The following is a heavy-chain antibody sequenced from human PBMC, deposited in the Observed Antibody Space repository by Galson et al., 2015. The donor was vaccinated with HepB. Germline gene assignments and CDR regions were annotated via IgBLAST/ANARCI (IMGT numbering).Heavy chain of an antibody. D-gene: IGHD3-10*01. Sequence: SVKVSCKASGYTFTSYGISWVRQAPGQGLEWMGWISAYNGNTNYAQKLQGRVTMTTDTSTSTAYMELRSLRSDDTAVYYCAREEVRGVIISEAFDIWGQGTMVTVSS. J-gene: IGHJ3*02. CDR2: ISAYNGNT. CDR1: GYTFTSYG. V-gene: IGHV1-18*01. CDR3: AREEVRGVIISEAFDI.